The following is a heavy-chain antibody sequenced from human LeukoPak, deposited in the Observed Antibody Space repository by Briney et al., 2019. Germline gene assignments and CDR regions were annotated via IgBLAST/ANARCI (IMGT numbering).Heavy chain of an antibody. CDR3: ARVENYYGQDSLDP. Sequence: ASVTVSCKASGYTYTRYDINWVRQATGQGREWMGGMNPNSGNTGYAQKFQGRVTMTRNTSISTAYTELSSLRSEDTAVYYCARVENYYGQDSLDPWGRGTLVTVSS. CDR1: GYTYTRYD. J-gene: IGHJ5*02. CDR2: MNPNSGNT. V-gene: IGHV1-8*01. D-gene: IGHD3-10*01.